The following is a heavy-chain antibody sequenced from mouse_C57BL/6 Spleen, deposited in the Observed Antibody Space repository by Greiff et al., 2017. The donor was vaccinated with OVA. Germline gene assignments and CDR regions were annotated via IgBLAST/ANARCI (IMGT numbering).Heavy chain of an antibody. CDR3: ARDPRYDYDVKGYFDV. CDR1: GYSFTDYN. Sequence: VQLKESGPELVKPGASVKISCKASGYSFTDYNMNWVKQSNGKSLEWIGVINPNYGTTSYNQKFKGKATLTVDQSSSTAYMQLNSLTSEDSAVYYCARDPRYDYDVKGYFDVWGTGTTVTVSS. D-gene: IGHD2-4*01. V-gene: IGHV1-39*01. CDR2: INPNYGTT. J-gene: IGHJ1*03.